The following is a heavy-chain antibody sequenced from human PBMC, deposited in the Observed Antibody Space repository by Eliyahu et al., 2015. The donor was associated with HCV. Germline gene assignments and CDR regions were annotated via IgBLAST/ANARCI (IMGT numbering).Heavy chain of an antibody. J-gene: IGHJ6*02. Sequence: EVQLVESGGGLVKPGRSLRXXCTASGFXFGDXAMXWFRQAPGKGLEWVGFIRSKAYGGTTEYAASVKGRFTISRDDSKSIAYLQMNSLKTEDTAVYYCTTFHGTYYYYYGMDVWGQGTTVTVSS. V-gene: IGHV3-49*05. D-gene: IGHD1-14*01. CDR1: GFXFGDXA. CDR3: TTFHGTYYYYYGMDV. CDR2: IRSKAYGGTT.